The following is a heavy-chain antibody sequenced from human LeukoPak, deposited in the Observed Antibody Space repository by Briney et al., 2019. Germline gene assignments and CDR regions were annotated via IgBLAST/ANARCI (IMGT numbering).Heavy chain of an antibody. D-gene: IGHD2-15*01. Sequence: PETLSLTCAVYGGSSSGYYWSWIRQPPGKGLEWIGEINHSGSTNYNPSLKSRVTISVDTSKNQFSLKLSSVTAADTAVYYCARFVKSAATDYWGQGTLVTVSS. CDR2: INHSGST. V-gene: IGHV4-34*01. CDR3: ARFVKSAATDY. CDR1: GGSSSGYY. J-gene: IGHJ4*02.